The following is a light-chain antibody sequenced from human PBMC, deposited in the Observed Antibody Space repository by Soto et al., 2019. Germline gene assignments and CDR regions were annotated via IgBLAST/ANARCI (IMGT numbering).Light chain of an antibody. CDR1: QGIRND. J-gene: IGKJ4*01. CDR3: LQDYNYLLT. CDR2: AAS. Sequence: AIQMTQSPSSLSASLGDRVTITCRASQGIRNDLGWYQQKPGKAPKLLIYAASSLQSGVPSRFRGSGSGTDFTLTISSLQPEDFATYYCLQDYNYLLTFGGGTKVDIK. V-gene: IGKV1-6*01.